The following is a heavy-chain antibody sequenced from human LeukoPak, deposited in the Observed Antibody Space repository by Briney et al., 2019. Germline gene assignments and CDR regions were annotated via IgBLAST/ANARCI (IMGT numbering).Heavy chain of an antibody. CDR1: GGSFSGYY. J-gene: IGHJ3*02. Sequence: PSETLSPTCTVYGGSFSGYYWSWIRQPPGKGLEWIGEINHSGSTNYNPSLKSRVTISVDTSKNQFSLKLSSVTAADTAVYYCARSAYYDSNAFDIWGQGTMVTVSS. CDR3: ARSAYYDSNAFDI. V-gene: IGHV4-34*01. D-gene: IGHD3-22*01. CDR2: INHSGST.